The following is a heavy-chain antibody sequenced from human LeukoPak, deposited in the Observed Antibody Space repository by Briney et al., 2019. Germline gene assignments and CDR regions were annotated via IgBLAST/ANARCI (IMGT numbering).Heavy chain of an antibody. Sequence: PSETLSLTCAVYGGSFSGYYWSWIRQPPGKGLEWIGEINHRGSTNYNPSLKSRVTISVDTSKNQFSLKLSSVTAADTAVYYCARTPIQLWFGFGYWGQGTLVTVSS. D-gene: IGHD5-18*01. J-gene: IGHJ4*02. CDR1: GGSFSGYY. CDR2: INHRGST. CDR3: ARTPIQLWFGFGY. V-gene: IGHV4-34*01.